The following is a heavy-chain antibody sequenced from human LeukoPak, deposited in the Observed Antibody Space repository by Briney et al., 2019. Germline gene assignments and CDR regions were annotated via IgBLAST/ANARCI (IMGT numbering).Heavy chain of an antibody. CDR2: INHSGST. J-gene: IGHJ6*02. V-gene: IGHV4-34*01. CDR3: ARNNYYYYAMDV. CDR1: GGSFSGYY. Sequence: SETLSLTCAVYGGSFSGYYWSWIRQPPGKGLEWIGEINHSGSTNYNPSLKSRVTISVDTSKNQFSLKLSSVTAADTAVYYCARNNYYYYAMDVWGQGTTVTVSS.